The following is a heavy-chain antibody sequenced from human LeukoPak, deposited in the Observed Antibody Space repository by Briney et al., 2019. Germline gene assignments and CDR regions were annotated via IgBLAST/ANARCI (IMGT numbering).Heavy chain of an antibody. D-gene: IGHD2-2*01. CDR2: LSGSGYNT. J-gene: IGHJ4*02. V-gene: IGHV3-23*01. CDR3: AKDPYGTRYFDY. Sequence: GGSLRLSCAASGFTYSSHALSWVRQAPGKGLEWVSSLSGSGYNTYYADSVKGRFTISRDNSKNTVYLQMNSLRAEDTAVYYCAKDPYGTRYFDYWGQGTLVTVSS. CDR1: GFTYSSHA.